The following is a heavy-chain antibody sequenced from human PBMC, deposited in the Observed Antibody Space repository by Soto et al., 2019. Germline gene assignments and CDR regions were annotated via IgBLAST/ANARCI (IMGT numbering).Heavy chain of an antibody. V-gene: IGHV3-7*04. CDR1: GFNFSRYW. J-gene: IGHJ4*02. Sequence: VPLVESGGGLVQPGGSLRLSCTVSGFNFSRYWMNWVRQAPGKGLEWVANSRPDTDDRFHADSVRGRFGISRDNAKKSLFLQMNSLRVEDTAVYYCAREDGTFDYWGQGILVTVSS. CDR2: SRPDTDDR. CDR3: AREDGTFDY. D-gene: IGHD1-26*01.